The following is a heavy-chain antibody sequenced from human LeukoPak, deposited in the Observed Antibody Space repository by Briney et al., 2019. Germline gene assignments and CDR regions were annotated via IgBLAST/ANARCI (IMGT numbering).Heavy chain of an antibody. CDR1: GGSIRSYY. Sequence: PSETLSLTCTVSGGSIRSYYWSWIRQPPGKGLEWIGYIYYSGSTNYNPSLKSRVTISVDTSKNRFSLKLSSVTAADTAVYYCARDRGASYFDYWGQGTLVTVSS. CDR3: ARDRGASYFDY. D-gene: IGHD1-26*01. CDR2: IYYSGST. V-gene: IGHV4-59*01. J-gene: IGHJ4*02.